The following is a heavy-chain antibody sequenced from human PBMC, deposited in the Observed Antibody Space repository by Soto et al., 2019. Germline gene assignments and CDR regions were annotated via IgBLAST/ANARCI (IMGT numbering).Heavy chain of an antibody. CDR2: IIPMLGIA. D-gene: IGHD2-2*01. V-gene: IGHV1-69*02. CDR1: GATFSTHT. Sequence: QVQLVQSGAEVKKPGSSVKVSCRASGATFSTHTIIWVRQAPGQGLEWVGRIIPMLGIANYAQKFQGRVTITADKYTSTAYMDLSSLTSEDTAIYYCAGDKDQLPTDWGQGTLVTGSS. J-gene: IGHJ1*01. CDR3: AGDKDQLPTD.